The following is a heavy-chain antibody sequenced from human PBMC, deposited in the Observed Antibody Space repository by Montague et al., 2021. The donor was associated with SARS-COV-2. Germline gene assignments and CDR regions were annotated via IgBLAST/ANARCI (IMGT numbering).Heavy chain of an antibody. Sequence: SVKVSCKASGGPYSNYAISWVRQAPGQGLEWMGVSIPIFSTTDYAEKFQGRVTISADESTSTAYMELSSLRSEDTAVYYCAREMGYMYRRRGYFDSWGQGTLVTVSS. D-gene: IGHD5-12*01. J-gene: IGHJ4*02. V-gene: IGHV1-69*13. CDR1: GGPYSNYA. CDR2: SIPIFSTT. CDR3: AREMGYMYRRRGYFDS.